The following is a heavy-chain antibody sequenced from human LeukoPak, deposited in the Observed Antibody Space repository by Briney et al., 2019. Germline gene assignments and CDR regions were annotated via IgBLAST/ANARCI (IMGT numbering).Heavy chain of an antibody. D-gene: IGHD4-17*01. CDR3: ARINDYGDYVPFDY. CDR2: MRRDGNEI. CDR1: GFTFSTYW. Sequence: PGGSLRLSCSASGFTFSTYWMSWVRQAPGKGLEWVANMRRDGNEIYYLDSVRGRFTISRDNAKNSLYLQMNSLRAEDTAVYYCARINDYGDYVPFDYWGQGTLVTVSS. J-gene: IGHJ4*02. V-gene: IGHV3-7*01.